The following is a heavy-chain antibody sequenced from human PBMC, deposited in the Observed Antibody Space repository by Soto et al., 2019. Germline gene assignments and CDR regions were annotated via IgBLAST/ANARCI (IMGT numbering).Heavy chain of an antibody. CDR1: GFTFSSYA. J-gene: IGHJ6*02. Sequence: QMQLVESGGGVVQPGRSLRLSCAASGFTFSSYAMHWVRQAPGKGLEWVAVISYDGSNKYYADSVKGRFTISRDNSKNTLYLQMNSLRAEDTAVYYCAKDRRPNYYYGMDVWGQGTTVTVSS. V-gene: IGHV3-30*18. D-gene: IGHD6-25*01. CDR2: ISYDGSNK. CDR3: AKDRRPNYYYGMDV.